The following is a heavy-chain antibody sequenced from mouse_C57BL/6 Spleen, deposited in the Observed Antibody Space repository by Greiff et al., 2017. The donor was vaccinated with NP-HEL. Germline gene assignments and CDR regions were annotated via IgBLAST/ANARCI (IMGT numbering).Heavy chain of an antibody. CDR3: ARGNTTVVGGLWDY. CDR1: GYTFTSYW. D-gene: IGHD1-1*01. J-gene: IGHJ2*01. V-gene: IGHV1-55*01. CDR2: IYPGSGST. Sequence: VQLQQPGAELVKPGASVKMSCKASGYTFTSYWITWVKQRPGQGLEWIGDIYPGSGSTNYNEKFKSKATLTVDTSSSTAYMQLSSLTSEDSAVYYCARGNTTVVGGLWDYWGQGTTLTVSS.